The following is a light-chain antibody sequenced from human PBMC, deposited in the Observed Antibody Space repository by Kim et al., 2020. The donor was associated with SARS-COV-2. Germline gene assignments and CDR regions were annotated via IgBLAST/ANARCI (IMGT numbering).Light chain of an antibody. Sequence: SASVGDRVANPCRASQSISSYLNWYQQKPGKAPKLLIYAASSLQSGVPSRFSGSGSGTDFPLTISSLQPEDFATYYCQQSYSTPHTFGPGTKLEI. CDR3: QQSYSTPHT. CDR1: QSISSY. V-gene: IGKV1-39*01. J-gene: IGKJ2*01. CDR2: AAS.